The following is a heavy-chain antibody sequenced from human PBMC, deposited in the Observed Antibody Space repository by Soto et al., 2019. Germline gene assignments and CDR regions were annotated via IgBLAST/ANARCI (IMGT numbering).Heavy chain of an antibody. J-gene: IGHJ3*02. Sequence: GGSLRLSCAASGFTFSNAWMSWVRQAPGKGLEWVGRIKSKTDGETTDYAAPVKGRFTISRDDSKTTLYLQMNSLKTEDTAVYYCTTDPNYSSSDEAFDIWGQGTMVTVSS. CDR1: GFTFSNAW. CDR3: TTDPNYSSSDEAFDI. CDR2: IKSKTDGETT. D-gene: IGHD6-13*01. V-gene: IGHV3-15*01.